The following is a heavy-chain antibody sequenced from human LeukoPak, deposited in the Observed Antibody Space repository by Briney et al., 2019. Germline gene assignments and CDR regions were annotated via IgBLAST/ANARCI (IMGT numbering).Heavy chain of an antibody. CDR3: ARAKSWLPFDS. D-gene: IGHD5-24*01. V-gene: IGHV4-61*02. J-gene: IGHJ4*02. CDR1: GDSISGTFY. Sequence: SETLSLTCTVSGDSISGTFYWTWIRQPAGKGLEWIGRVYASGSTNYNPSLKSRVTISVDTSKNQFSLKLDSVTAADTAVYYCARAKSWLPFDSWGQGTLVTVSS. CDR2: VYASGST.